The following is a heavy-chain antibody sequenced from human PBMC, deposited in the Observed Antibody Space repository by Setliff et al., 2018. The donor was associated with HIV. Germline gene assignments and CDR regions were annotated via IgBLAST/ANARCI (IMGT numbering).Heavy chain of an antibody. D-gene: IGHD1-26*01. V-gene: IGHV1-69*13. CDR2: IIPIFGTA. Sequence: SVKVSCKASGGTFSSYAISWVRQAPGQGLEWMGGIIPIFGTANYAQKFQGRVTITADESTSTAYMELSSLRSEDTAVYYCAGGGGGGTTSLVGLDYWGQGTLVTVSS. J-gene: IGHJ4*02. CDR3: AGGGGGGTTSLVGLDY. CDR1: GGTFSSYA.